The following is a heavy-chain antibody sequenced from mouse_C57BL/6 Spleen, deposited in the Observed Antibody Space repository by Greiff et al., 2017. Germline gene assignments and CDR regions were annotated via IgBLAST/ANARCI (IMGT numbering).Heavy chain of an antibody. J-gene: IGHJ3*01. CDR2: IYPRSGNT. Sequence: VKLMESGAELARPGASVKLSCKASGYTFTSYGISWVKQRTGQGLEWIGEIYPRSGNTYYNEKFKGKATLTADKSSSTAYMEFRSLTSEDSAVYFCARSDDDWFAYWGQGTLVTVSA. CDR3: ARSDDDWFAY. V-gene: IGHV1-81*01. D-gene: IGHD2-3*01. CDR1: GYTFTSYG.